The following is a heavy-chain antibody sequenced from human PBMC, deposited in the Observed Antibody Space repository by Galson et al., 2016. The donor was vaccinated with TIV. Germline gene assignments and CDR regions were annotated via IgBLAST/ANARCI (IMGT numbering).Heavy chain of an antibody. Sequence: SLRLSCAAYGLTFSSYWMFWVRQAPGKGLVWVSRINTDGRNTAYADSLKGRFTVSRDNAKNTLYLQMHSLRAEDTAVYYCARPSHYYDITSYYPLDYWGRGSLVTVSS. J-gene: IGHJ4*02. CDR3: ARPSHYYDITSYYPLDY. D-gene: IGHD3-22*01. CDR2: INTDGRNT. V-gene: IGHV3-74*01. CDR1: GLTFSSYW.